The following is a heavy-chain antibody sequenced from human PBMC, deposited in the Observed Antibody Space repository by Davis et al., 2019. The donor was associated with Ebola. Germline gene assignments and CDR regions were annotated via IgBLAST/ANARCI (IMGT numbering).Heavy chain of an antibody. Sequence: MPSETLSLTCTVSGGPISGYYWSWIRQPPGKGLEWMGYIYYSGATNHIPSLKSRVTISVDTSKNQFSLKLNSVTAADTAVYYCARVVVLVIAPNWFDPWGQGTLVTVSS. D-gene: IGHD3/OR15-3a*01. J-gene: IGHJ5*02. CDR1: GGPISGYY. CDR3: ARVVVLVIAPNWFDP. V-gene: IGHV4-59*01. CDR2: IYYSGAT.